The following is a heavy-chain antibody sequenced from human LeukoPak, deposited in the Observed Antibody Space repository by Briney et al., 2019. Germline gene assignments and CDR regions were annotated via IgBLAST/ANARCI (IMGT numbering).Heavy chain of an antibody. CDR3: AKDPQWSQHIDY. V-gene: IGHV3-23*01. CDR2: FSGSGGST. J-gene: IGHJ4*02. Sequence: GGSLRLSCAASGFTFSSYAMSWVRQAPGKGLEWVSAFSGSGGSTYYADSVKGRFTISRDNSKNTLYLQMNSLRADDTAVYYCAKDPQWSQHIDYWGQGTLVTVSS. D-gene: IGHD2-15*01. CDR1: GFTFSSYA.